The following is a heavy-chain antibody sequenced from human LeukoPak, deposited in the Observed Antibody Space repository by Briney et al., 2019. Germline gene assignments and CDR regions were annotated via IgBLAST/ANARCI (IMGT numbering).Heavy chain of an antibody. CDR1: GFTVSSNY. Sequence: GGSLRLSCAASGFTVSSNYMSWVRQAPGKGLEWVSVIYSGGSTYYADSVKGRFTISRDNSKNTLYLQMNSLRAEDTAVYYCARAVVVLAATSYYYYYMDVWGKGTTVTVSS. V-gene: IGHV3-66*02. CDR3: ARAVVVLAATSYYYYYMDV. J-gene: IGHJ6*03. D-gene: IGHD2-2*01. CDR2: IYSGGST.